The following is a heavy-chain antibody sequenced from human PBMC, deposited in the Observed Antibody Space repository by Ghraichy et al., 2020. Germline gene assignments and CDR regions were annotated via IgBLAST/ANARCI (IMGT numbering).Heavy chain of an antibody. CDR2: ISSSSSTI. CDR3: ARETPHYGPFDY. D-gene: IGHD4-17*01. J-gene: IGHJ4*02. Sequence: LSLTCAASGFTFSSYSMNWVRQAPGKGLECVSYISSSSSTIYYAEYLKGRFTISRDNAKNSLYLKMNSLRDEDTAVYYCARETPHYGPFDYWGQGTLVTVSS. CDR1: GFTFSSYS. V-gene: IGHV3-48*02.